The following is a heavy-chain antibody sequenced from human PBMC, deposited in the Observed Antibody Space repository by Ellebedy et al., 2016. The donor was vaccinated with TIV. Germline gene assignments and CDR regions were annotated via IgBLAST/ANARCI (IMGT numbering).Heavy chain of an antibody. CDR1: GFTFSSSG. CDR3: ANRGVVGATRGYYYGMDV. J-gene: IGHJ6*02. V-gene: IGHV3-30*02. D-gene: IGHD1-26*01. CDR2: LRYDGSNK. Sequence: PGGSLRLSCAASGFTFSSSGMHWVRQAPGKGLEWVAFLRYDGSNKYYADSVKGRFTISRDNSKNTLYLQMNSLRAEGTAVYYCANRGVVGATRGYYYGMDVWGQGTTVTVSS.